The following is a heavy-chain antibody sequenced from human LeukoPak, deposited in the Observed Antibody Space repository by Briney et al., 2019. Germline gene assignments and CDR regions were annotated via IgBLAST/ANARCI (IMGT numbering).Heavy chain of an antibody. CDR1: GYTFTGYY. CDR2: MNPNSGNT. Sequence: GASVKVSCMASGYTFTGYYMHWVRQAPGQGLEWMGWMNPNSGNTGYAQKFQGRVTMTRNTSISTAYMELSSLRSEDTAVYYCARDYGGNDHFDYWGQGTLVTVSS. D-gene: IGHD4-23*01. CDR3: ARDYGGNDHFDY. J-gene: IGHJ4*02. V-gene: IGHV1-8*02.